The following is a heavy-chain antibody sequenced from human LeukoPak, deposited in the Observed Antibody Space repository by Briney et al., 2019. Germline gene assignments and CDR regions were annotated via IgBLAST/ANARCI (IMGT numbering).Heavy chain of an antibody. CDR1: GYTFTSYG. Sequence: GASVKVSCKASGYTFTSYGISWVRQAPGQGLEWMGWISAYNGKTNYAQKLQGRVTMTTDTSTSTAYMELRSLRSDDTAVYYCARDEKDDFWSGQIDPWGQGTLVTVSS. CDR2: ISAYNGKT. D-gene: IGHD3-3*01. CDR3: ARDEKDDFWSGQIDP. J-gene: IGHJ5*02. V-gene: IGHV1-18*01.